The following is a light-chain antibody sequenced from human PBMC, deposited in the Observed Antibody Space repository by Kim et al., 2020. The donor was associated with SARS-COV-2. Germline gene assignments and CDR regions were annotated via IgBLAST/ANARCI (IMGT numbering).Light chain of an antibody. CDR2: STN. Sequence: QTVVTQEPSFSVSPGGTVTLTCGLSSGSVSTTYHPSWYQQTPGQAPRTLIYSTNTRSSGVPDRFSGSILGNKAALTITGAQADDESDYYCVLYMGSGIWGCGGGTQLTGL. V-gene: IGLV8-61*01. CDR3: VLYMGSGIWG. J-gene: IGLJ3*02. CDR1: SGSVSTTYH.